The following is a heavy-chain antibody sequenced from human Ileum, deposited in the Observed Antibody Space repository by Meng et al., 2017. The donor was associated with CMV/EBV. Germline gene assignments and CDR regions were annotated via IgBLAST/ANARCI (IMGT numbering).Heavy chain of an antibody. CDR1: GNTTSKNL. J-gene: IGHJ4*02. V-gene: IGHV4-4*07. D-gene: IGHD2-21*02. CDR2: IHSSGDT. Sequence: QWQLQEPGPGLLKASGTLPPTCIASGNTTSKNLWNWLRLPAGKRLGLIGRIHSSGDTYYTPFLKSLVTTSVDSSSNQFFLKLNSVTAAATVMYYCARWVTGAPGFDCWGQGTLVTVSS. CDR3: ARWVTGAPGFDC.